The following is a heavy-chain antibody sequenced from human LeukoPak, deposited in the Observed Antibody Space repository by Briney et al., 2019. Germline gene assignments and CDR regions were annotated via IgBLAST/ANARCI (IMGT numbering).Heavy chain of an antibody. Sequence: ASVKVSCKASGYTFTSYDINWVRQATGQGLEWMGWMNPNSGNTGYAQKFQGRVTMTRNTSISTAYMELSSLRSEDTAVYYCARGEVTDIAVAGITSDWGQGTLVTVSS. J-gene: IGHJ4*02. CDR3: ARGEVTDIAVAGITSD. D-gene: IGHD6-19*01. CDR1: GYTFTSYD. V-gene: IGHV1-8*01. CDR2: MNPNSGNT.